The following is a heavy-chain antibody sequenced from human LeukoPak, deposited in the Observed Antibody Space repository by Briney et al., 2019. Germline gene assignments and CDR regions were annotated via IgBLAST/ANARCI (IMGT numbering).Heavy chain of an antibody. CDR1: GGTFSSYA. V-gene: IGHV1-69*13. CDR2: IIPIFGTA. J-gene: IGHJ3*02. Sequence: ASVKVSCKASGGTFSSYAISWVRQAPGQGLEWMGGIIPIFGTANYAQKFQGRVTINAEESTSTAYMELSSLRSEDTAVYYCARDRWEPYDAFDIWGQGTMVTVSS. CDR3: ARDRWEPYDAFDI. D-gene: IGHD4-23*01.